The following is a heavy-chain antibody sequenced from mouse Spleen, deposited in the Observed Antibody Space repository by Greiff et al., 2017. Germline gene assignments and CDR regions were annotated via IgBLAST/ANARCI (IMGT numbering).Heavy chain of an antibody. CDR3: ARENYSWFAY. J-gene: IGHJ3*01. CDR1: GYSITSGYY. D-gene: IGHD2-1*01. CDR2: ISYDGSN. V-gene: IGHV3-6*01. Sequence: EVHLVESGPGLVKPSQSLSLTCSVTGYSITSGYYWNWIRQFPGNKLEWMGYISYDGSNNYNPSLKNRISITRDTSKNQFFLKLNSVTTEDTATYYCARENYSWFAYWGQGTMVTVSA.